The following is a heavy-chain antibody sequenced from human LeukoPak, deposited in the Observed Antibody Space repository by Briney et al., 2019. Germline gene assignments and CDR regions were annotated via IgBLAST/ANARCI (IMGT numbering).Heavy chain of an antibody. CDR1: GFTFSSQA. J-gene: IGHJ3*02. CDR2: ISGTGGRT. D-gene: IGHD3-3*01. CDR3: ARELRFLEWLPSLDAFDI. V-gene: IGHV3-23*01. Sequence: GGSLRLSCAASGFTFSSQAMSWVRQAPGKGLECVSGISGTGGRTYYADSVKGRFTISRDNSKNTLYLQMNSLRAEDTAVYYCARELRFLEWLPSLDAFDIWGQGTMVTVSS.